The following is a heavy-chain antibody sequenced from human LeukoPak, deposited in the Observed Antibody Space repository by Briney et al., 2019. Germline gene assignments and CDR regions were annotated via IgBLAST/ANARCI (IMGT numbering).Heavy chain of an antibody. CDR2: IYYSGST. Sequence: SETLSLTCTVSGGSISSGDYYWSWIRQPPGKGLEWIGYIYYSGSTYYNPSLKSRVTISVDTSKNQFSLKLSSVTAADTAVYYCASLMVRGIWYFAPWGRGTLVTVSS. CDR3: ASLMVRGIWYFAP. J-gene: IGHJ2*01. CDR1: GGSISSGDYY. D-gene: IGHD3-10*01. V-gene: IGHV4-30-4*01.